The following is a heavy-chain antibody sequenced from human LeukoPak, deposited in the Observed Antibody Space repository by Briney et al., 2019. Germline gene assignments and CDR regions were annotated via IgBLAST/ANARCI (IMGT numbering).Heavy chain of an antibody. CDR1: GYTFTSHA. D-gene: IGHD3-10*01. J-gene: IGHJ4*02. CDR3: ARDRVLLWFGESYYFDY. Sequence: ASVKVSCKASGYTFTSHAMNWVRQAPGQGLEWMGWINTNTGNPTYAQGFTGRFVFSLDTSVSTAYLQISSLKAEDTAVYYCARDRVLLWFGESYYFDYWGQGTLVTVSS. V-gene: IGHV7-4-1*02. CDR2: INTNTGNP.